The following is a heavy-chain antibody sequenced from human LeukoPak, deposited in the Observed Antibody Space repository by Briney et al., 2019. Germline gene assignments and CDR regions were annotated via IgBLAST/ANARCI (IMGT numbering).Heavy chain of an antibody. J-gene: IGHJ3*02. D-gene: IGHD6-13*01. CDR1: GFSFSDSE. Sequence: GSLRLSCAASGFSFSDSEMNWVRQAPGKGLEWISHISDSSTTIYYADSVKGRFTISRDNAKNSLYLQMNSLRAEDTAVYYCARKSSRWYDAFDIWGQGTMVTVSS. CDR3: ARKSSRWYDAFDI. V-gene: IGHV3-48*04. CDR2: ISDSSTTI.